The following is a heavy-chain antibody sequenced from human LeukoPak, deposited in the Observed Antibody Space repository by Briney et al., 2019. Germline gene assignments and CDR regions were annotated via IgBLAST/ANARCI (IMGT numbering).Heavy chain of an antibody. Sequence: GGSLRLSCAASGFTFSSYAMSWVRQAPGKGLEWVSAISGSGGSTYYADSVKGRFTISRDNAKNSLYLQMNSLRAEDTALYYCARGGENSGFDYWGQGTLVIVSS. CDR3: ARGGENSGFDY. CDR1: GFTFSSYA. D-gene: IGHD6-19*01. CDR2: ISGSGGST. V-gene: IGHV3-23*01. J-gene: IGHJ4*02.